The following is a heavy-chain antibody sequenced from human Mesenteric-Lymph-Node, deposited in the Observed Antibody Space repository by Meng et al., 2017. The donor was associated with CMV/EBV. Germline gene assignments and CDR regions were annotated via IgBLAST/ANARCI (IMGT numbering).Heavy chain of an antibody. V-gene: IGHV1-18*01. CDR1: GYTFTSYG. CDR2: TSVNNGNT. Sequence: SCKASGYTFTSYGISWVRQAPGQGLEWMGWTSVNNGNTNYAQKLQGRVTMTTDTSTSTAYMELRSLRSDDTAVYYCARISAYWYFDLWGRGTLVTVSS. CDR3: ARISAYWYFDL. J-gene: IGHJ2*01.